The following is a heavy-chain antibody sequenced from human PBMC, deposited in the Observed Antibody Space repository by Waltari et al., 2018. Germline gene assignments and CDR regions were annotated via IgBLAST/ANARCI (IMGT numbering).Heavy chain of an antibody. J-gene: IGHJ4*02. D-gene: IGHD5-18*01. CDR2: SSSDGSTI. Sequence: QVQLVESGGGLVEPGGSLRLSCDASGITFRDYYMSWIRQAPEKGLECVSYSSSDGSTIYYADSVKGRFTISRDNAKNSLFLQMNSLRAEDTAVYYCAHGYTYSNYLDYWGQGTLVTVSS. CDR3: AHGYTYSNYLDY. V-gene: IGHV3-11*01. CDR1: GITFRDYY.